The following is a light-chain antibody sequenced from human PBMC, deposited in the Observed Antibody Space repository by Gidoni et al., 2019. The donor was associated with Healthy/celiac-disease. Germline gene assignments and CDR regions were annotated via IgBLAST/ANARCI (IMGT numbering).Light chain of an antibody. Sequence: DIVMTQSPDSLAVSLGERATINCKSSQSFLYSSNNKNYLAWYQQKPGQPPKLRIYWASTRESGVPDRFSGSGSGTDFTLTISSLQAEDVAVYYCQQYYSTPPYTFXXXTKLEIK. CDR1: QSFLYSSNNKNY. CDR3: QQYYSTPPYT. J-gene: IGKJ2*01. CDR2: WAS. V-gene: IGKV4-1*01.